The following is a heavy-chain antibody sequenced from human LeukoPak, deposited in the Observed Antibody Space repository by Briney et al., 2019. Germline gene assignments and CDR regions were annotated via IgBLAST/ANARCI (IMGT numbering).Heavy chain of an antibody. CDR1: GGSISSYY. CDR3: AGEDTMVRGVITF. D-gene: IGHD3-10*01. CDR2: IYYSGST. Sequence: SETLSLTCTVSGGSISSYYWSWIRQPPGKGLEWIGYIYYSGSTNYSPSLKSRVTISVDTSKNQFSLKLSSVTAADTAVYYCAGEDTMVRGVITFWGQGTLVTVSS. J-gene: IGHJ4*02. V-gene: IGHV4-59*12.